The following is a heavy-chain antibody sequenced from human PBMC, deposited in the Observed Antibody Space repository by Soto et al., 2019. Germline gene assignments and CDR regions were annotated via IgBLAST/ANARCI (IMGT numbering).Heavy chain of an antibody. V-gene: IGHV3-30*18. CDR3: AKAYDFWSGYSEYYFDY. D-gene: IGHD3-3*01. CDR2: ISYDGSNK. CDR1: GFTFSSYG. Sequence: GGSLRLSCAASGFTFSSYGMHWVRQAPGKGLEWVAVISYDGSNKYYADSVKGRFTISRDNSKNTLYLQMNSLRAEDTAVYYCAKAYDFWSGYSEYYFDYWGQGTLVTVSS. J-gene: IGHJ4*02.